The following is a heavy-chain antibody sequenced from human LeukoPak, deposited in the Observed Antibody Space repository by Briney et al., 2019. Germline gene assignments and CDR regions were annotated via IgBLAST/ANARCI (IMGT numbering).Heavy chain of an antibody. CDR3: AKGGSSSPRSTFDY. V-gene: IGHV3-74*01. CDR1: GFTFSSYW. Sequence: PGGSLRLSCAASGFTFSSYWMHWVRQAPGKGLVWVSHINGDGSTTSYADSVKGRFTISRDNAKNTVYLQMNSLRAEDTAVYYCAKGGSSSPRSTFDYWGQGTPVTVSS. D-gene: IGHD6-13*01. J-gene: IGHJ4*02. CDR2: INGDGSTT.